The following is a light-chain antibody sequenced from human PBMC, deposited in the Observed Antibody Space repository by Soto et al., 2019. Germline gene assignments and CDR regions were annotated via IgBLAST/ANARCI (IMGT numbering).Light chain of an antibody. CDR3: QQLNSYPFLT. J-gene: IGKJ4*01. Sequence: DIQLTQSPSFLSASVGGRVTITCRDSQGISSYLAWYQQKPGKAPKLLIYAASTLQSGVPSRFSGSGSGTEFTLTISSLQPEDFATYYCQQLNSYPFLTFGGGTKVEIK. V-gene: IGKV1-9*01. CDR1: QGISSY. CDR2: AAS.